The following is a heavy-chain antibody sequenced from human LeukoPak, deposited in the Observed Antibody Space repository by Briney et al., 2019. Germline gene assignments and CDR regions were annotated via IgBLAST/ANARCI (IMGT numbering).Heavy chain of an antibody. J-gene: IGHJ4*02. CDR1: GFTFSSFG. V-gene: IGHV3-48*01. CDR3: ARGRFLAD. CDR2: ISSSGSTI. Sequence: GGSLRLSCAVSGFTFSSFGMNWVRQAPGKGLEWLSYISSSGSTIYYADSVKGRFTISRDNAKNSLYLQMNGLRAEDTAVYYCARGRFLADWGQGTLVTVSS. D-gene: IGHD2-21*01.